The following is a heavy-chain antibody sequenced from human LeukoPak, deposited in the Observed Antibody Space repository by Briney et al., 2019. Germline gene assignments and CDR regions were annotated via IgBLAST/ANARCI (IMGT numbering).Heavy chain of an antibody. Sequence: GGSLRLSCSASGFTFSTYWMSWVRQAPGKGLEWVANMKRDGSGIYYVDSVRGRFTISRDNARNSLYLQMNSLRSDDTAVYYCARAPSGFTYGPGDHWGQGTLVTVSS. V-gene: IGHV3-7*03. CDR3: ARAPSGFTYGPGDH. J-gene: IGHJ4*02. CDR1: GFTFSTYW. CDR2: MKRDGSGI. D-gene: IGHD5-18*01.